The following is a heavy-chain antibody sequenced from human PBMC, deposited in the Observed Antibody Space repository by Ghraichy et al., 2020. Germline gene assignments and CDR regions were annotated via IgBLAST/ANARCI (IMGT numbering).Heavy chain of an antibody. CDR2: ITSSSRSI. D-gene: IGHD2-21*01. J-gene: IGHJ6*02. Sequence: GGSLRLSCVGSGFTLSSYNMNWVRQSPGKGLEWVSYITSSSRSIFYADSVKGRFTISRDNAKNSVSLQMNSLRDEDTAVYYCARASSVVRFYYYDGMDVWGQGTTVTVTS. CDR1: GFTLSSYN. V-gene: IGHV3-48*02. CDR3: ARASSVVRFYYYDGMDV.